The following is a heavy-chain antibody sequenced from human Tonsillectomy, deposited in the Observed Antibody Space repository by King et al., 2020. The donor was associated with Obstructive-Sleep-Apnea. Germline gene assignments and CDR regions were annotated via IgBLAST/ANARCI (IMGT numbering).Heavy chain of an antibody. J-gene: IGHJ4*02. V-gene: IGHV1-2*04. Sequence: EQLVQSGAEVKKPGASVKVSCKASGYTFTDYYIHWVRQAPGQGLEWMGWINHNSGGTNYAQNFQGWVTMTRDTSISTVYMELSRLRSDDTAVYYCARYYYDNSGYYGYFDYWGQGTLVTVSS. CDR3: ARYYYDNSGYYGYFDY. CDR1: GYTFTDYY. D-gene: IGHD3-22*01. CDR2: INHNSGGT.